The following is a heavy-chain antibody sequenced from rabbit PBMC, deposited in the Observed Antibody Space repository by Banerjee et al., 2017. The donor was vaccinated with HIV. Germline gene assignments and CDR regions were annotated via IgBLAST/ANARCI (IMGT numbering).Heavy chain of an antibody. CDR3: ARGAGGSVYFNL. CDR2: IYAGSSGST. V-gene: IGHV1S45*01. D-gene: IGHD8-1*01. CDR1: GFSFSSSYW. J-gene: IGHJ4*01. Sequence: QEQLEESGGDLVKPEGSLTLTCTASGFSFSSSYWICWVRQAPGKGLEWIACIYAGSSGSTYYASWAKGRFTISKTSSTTVTLQMTSLTAADTATYFCARGAGGSVYFNLWGQGTLVTVS.